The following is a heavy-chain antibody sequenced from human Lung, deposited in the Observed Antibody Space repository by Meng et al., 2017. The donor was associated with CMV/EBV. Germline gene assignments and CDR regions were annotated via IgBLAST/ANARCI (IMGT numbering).Heavy chain of an antibody. CDR3: TGDSVSNPNLDY. Sequence: EVHLVESXXGLVQPGGSLRLSCGASGFNVRDKYMSWVRQAPGKGLEWVCIIYRGDNTYYIDSVKDRFTVSRDNSKNTMYLQMNSLRVEDTAVYYCTGDSVSNPNLDYWGQGTLVTVSS. CDR1: GFNVRDKY. CDR2: IYRGDNT. D-gene: IGHD3-10*01. J-gene: IGHJ4*02. V-gene: IGHV3-66*01.